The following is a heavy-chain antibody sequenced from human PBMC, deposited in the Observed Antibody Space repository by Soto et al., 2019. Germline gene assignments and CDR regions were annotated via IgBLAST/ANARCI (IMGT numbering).Heavy chain of an antibody. CDR1: GFSFSRHS. CDR3: ARKNYYADSGFYDY. J-gene: IGHJ4*02. CDR2: ISPTSEYI. D-gene: IGHD3-22*01. V-gene: IGHV3-21*01. Sequence: EVQLVESGGGLVQPGGSLRLSCAASGFSFSRHSMNWVRQAPGKGLEWVSSISPTSEYIYHADSVKGRFTISRDNAKNSLYLQIDSLRADDTAVYYCARKNYYADSGFYDYWGQGALVTVSS.